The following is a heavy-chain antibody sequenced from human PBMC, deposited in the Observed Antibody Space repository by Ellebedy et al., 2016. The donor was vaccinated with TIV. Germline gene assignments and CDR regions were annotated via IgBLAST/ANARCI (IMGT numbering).Heavy chain of an antibody. V-gene: IGHV3-23*01. CDR2: LTRSGDNT. J-gene: IGHJ2*01. Sequence: GESLKISXTASGFTFSSYAMTWVRQAPGEGLEWVSSLTRSGDNTYYAESVKGRFTISRDNAKNTLYLHMNSLRAEDTALYYCAKDNQWELRYWYFDLWGRGTLVTVSS. D-gene: IGHD1-26*01. CDR1: GFTFSSYA. CDR3: AKDNQWELRYWYFDL.